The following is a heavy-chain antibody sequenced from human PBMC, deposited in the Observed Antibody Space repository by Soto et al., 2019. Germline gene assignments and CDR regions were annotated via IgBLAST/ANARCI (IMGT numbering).Heavy chain of an antibody. CDR3: AKARYSSPMGYYYGMDV. CDR1: RVAFSKFI. CDR2: IIPIFGTA. Sequence: VKVSCKASRVAFSKFIVTWVRQAPGLGLEWVGGIIPIFGTANYAQKFQGRVTITADESTSTSYMEVNNLRSEDTAVYYCAKARYSSPMGYYYGMDVWGQGTTVTVSS. J-gene: IGHJ6*02. V-gene: IGHV1-69*01. D-gene: IGHD6-19*01.